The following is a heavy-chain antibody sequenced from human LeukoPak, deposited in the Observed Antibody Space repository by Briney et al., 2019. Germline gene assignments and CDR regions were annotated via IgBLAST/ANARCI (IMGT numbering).Heavy chain of an antibody. Sequence: ASVKVSCKASGYTFTDYYIHWVRQAPGQGLEWMGWINPNSGGTNSAQKFQGRVTMTRDTSISTNYIELSRLRSDDTAVYYCASNRDITSWYSDYWGQGTLVTVSS. D-gene: IGHD2-2*01. J-gene: IGHJ4*02. CDR3: ASNRDITSWYSDY. V-gene: IGHV1-2*02. CDR1: GYTFTDYY. CDR2: INPNSGGT.